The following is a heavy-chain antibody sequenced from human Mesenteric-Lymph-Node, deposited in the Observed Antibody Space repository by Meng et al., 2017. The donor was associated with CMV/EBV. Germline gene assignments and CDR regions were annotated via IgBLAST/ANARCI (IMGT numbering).Heavy chain of an antibody. CDR2: VHHSGTT. J-gene: IGHJ4*02. CDR1: GDSISNSTYY. D-gene: IGHD3-22*01. V-gene: IGHV4-39*01. CDR3: ARRGNYDSDYSEY. Sequence: HLQASGPGLVKPSETLSLSCIVSGDSISNSTYYWTWIRQPPGKGLEWIGSVHHSGTTYYNPSLKGRLTISVDTSANLFSLRLTTVTAADTATYYCARRGNYDSDYSEYWGQGTLVTVSS.